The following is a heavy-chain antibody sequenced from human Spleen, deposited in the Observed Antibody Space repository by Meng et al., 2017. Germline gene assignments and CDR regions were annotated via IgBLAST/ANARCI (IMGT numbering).Heavy chain of an antibody. D-gene: IGHD3-10*01. CDR2: LGAHDYDT. CDR3: ARGTPGRSYSDY. J-gene: IGHJ4*02. Sequence: QVYLVQSGAEVKKPGASVQVSCKSSDYTLTGYGVSWVRQAPGQGLEWMAWLGAHDYDTSHAPKFQGRVTVTADRPTATAYMELRSLRSDDTAVYYCARGTPGRSYSDYWGQGTLVTVSS. CDR1: DYTLTGYG. V-gene: IGHV1-18*01.